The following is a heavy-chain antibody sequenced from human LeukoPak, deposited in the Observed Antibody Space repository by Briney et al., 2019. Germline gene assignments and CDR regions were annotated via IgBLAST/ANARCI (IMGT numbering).Heavy chain of an antibody. CDR2: IYPGDSDT. CDR3: ARQVRYSYGPDNYYYYMDV. D-gene: IGHD5-18*01. Sequence: GESLKISCKGSGYSFTSYWIGWVRPMPGKGLEWMGIIYPGDSDTRYSPSFQGQVTISADKSISTAYLQWSSLKASDTAMYYCARQVRYSYGPDNYYYYMDVWGKGTTVTVSS. J-gene: IGHJ6*03. V-gene: IGHV5-51*01. CDR1: GYSFTSYW.